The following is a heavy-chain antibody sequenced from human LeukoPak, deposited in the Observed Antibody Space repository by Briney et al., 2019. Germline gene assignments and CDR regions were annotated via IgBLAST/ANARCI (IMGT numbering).Heavy chain of an antibody. CDR2: IYYSGST. Sequence: SESLSLTCTVSGGSISSSSYYWGWIRQPPGKGLEWIGSIYYSGSTYYNPSLKSRVTISVDTSKNQFSLKLSSVTAADTAVYYCAREVITVVQTDAFDIWGQGTMVTVSS. V-gene: IGHV4-39*07. J-gene: IGHJ3*02. CDR1: GGSISSSSYY. CDR3: AREVITVVQTDAFDI. D-gene: IGHD4-23*01.